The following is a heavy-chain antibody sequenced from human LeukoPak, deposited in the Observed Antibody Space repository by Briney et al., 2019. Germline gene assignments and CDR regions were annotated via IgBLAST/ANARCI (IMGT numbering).Heavy chain of an antibody. J-gene: IGHJ4*02. CDR2: ISSSGSTI. CDR3: AAEWFGEPQRYFDY. D-gene: IGHD3-10*01. V-gene: IGHV3-11*01. CDR1: GFTFSDYY. Sequence: GGSLRLSCAASGFTFSDYYMSWIRQAPGKGLEWVSYISSSGSTIYYADSVKGRFTISRDNAKNSLYLQMNSLRSEDTAVYYCAAEWFGEPQRYFDYWGQGTLVTVSS.